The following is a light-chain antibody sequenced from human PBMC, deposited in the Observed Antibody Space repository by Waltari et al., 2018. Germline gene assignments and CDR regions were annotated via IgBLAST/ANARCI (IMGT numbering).Light chain of an antibody. Sequence: QSALTPPAPVSGSPGQSITISCTGTSSDIGGYNYFSWYQQVPGKAPKLIIYDVSNRPSGVSSRFSGSKSGNTASLTISGLQAEDEANYYCSSYIDSSTLELFGGGTSLTVL. V-gene: IGLV2-14*03. CDR2: DVS. CDR1: SSDIGGYNY. J-gene: IGLJ2*01. CDR3: SSYIDSSTLEL.